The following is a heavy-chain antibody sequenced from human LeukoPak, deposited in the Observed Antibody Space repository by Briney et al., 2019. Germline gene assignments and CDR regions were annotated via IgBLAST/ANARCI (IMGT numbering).Heavy chain of an antibody. CDR3: AKSIAVAFYS. CDR2: IYSGGTT. J-gene: IGHJ4*02. D-gene: IGHD6-19*01. V-gene: IGHV3-53*01. Sequence: PGGSLRLSCAVSGFTVSGNYMSWVRQAPGKGLEWVSLIYSGGTTYYADSVKGRFTISRDNSKNTLYLQMNSLRAEDTAVYYCAKSIAVAFYSWGQGTLVTVSS. CDR1: GFTVSGNY.